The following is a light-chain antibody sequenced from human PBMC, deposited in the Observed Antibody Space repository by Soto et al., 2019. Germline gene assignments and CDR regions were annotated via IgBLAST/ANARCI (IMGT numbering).Light chain of an antibody. CDR1: QSFGSY. CDR2: GAS. CDR3: QQYHSSPSLP. V-gene: IGKV3-20*01. Sequence: EIVFTQSPCTLSLSPGERATLSCGASQSFGSYLSWYQQKPGQAPRLLISGASSRATGIPDRFSGSGSGTDFTLTISRLEPEDFAVYYCQQYHSSPSLPFGQGTRLEIK. J-gene: IGKJ5*01.